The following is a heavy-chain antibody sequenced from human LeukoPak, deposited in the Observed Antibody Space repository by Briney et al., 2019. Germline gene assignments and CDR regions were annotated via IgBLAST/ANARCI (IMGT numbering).Heavy chain of an antibody. V-gene: IGHV3-33*06. Sequence: GRSLRLSCAASGFTFSSYGMHWVRQAPGKGLEWVAVIWYDGSNKYYADSVKGRFTISRDNSKNTLYLQMNSLRAEDTAVYYCAKKIVVVPAAIPGGYFDYWGQGTLVTVSS. J-gene: IGHJ4*02. CDR3: AKKIVVVPAAIPGGYFDY. CDR1: GFTFSSYG. D-gene: IGHD2-2*01. CDR2: IWYDGSNK.